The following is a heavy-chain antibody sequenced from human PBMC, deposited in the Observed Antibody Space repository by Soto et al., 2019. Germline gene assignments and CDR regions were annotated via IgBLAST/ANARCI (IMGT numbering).Heavy chain of an antibody. CDR1: GGSFSGYY. D-gene: IGHD6-13*01. J-gene: IGHJ4*02. Sequence: PSETLSLTCAVYGGSFSGYYWSWIRQPPGKGLEWIGEINHSGSTNYNPSLKSRVTISVDTSKNQFSLKLSSVTAADTAVYYCARAQKAGYSSSWYEADYWGQGTLVTVSS. CDR3: ARAQKAGYSSSWYEADY. V-gene: IGHV4-34*01. CDR2: INHSGST.